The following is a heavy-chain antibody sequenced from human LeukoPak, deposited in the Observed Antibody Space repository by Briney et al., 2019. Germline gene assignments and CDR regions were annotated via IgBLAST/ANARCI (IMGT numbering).Heavy chain of an antibody. J-gene: IGHJ2*01. D-gene: IGHD3-22*01. Sequence: ASVKVSCKASGYTFTSYGISWVRQAPGQGLEWMGGIIPIFGTANYAQKFQGGVTITADESTSTAYMELSSLRSEDTAVYYCARGGYYDSSGYYYWYFDLWGRGTLVTVSS. V-gene: IGHV1-69*13. CDR2: IIPIFGTA. CDR3: ARGGYYDSSGYYYWYFDL. CDR1: GYTFTSYG.